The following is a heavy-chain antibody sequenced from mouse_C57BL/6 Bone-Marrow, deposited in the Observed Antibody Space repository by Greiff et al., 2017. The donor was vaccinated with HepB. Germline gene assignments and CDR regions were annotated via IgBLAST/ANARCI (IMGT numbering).Heavy chain of an antibody. CDR2: IYPGSGST. J-gene: IGHJ2*01. D-gene: IGHD2-1*01. CDR3: ARGGNYPYYFDY. CDR1: GYTFTSYW. V-gene: IGHV1-55*01. Sequence: QVQLQQPGAELVKPGASVKMSCKASGYTFTSYWITWVKQRPGQGLEWIGDIYPGSGSTNSNEKFKSKATLTVDTSSSTAYMQLSSLTSEDSAVYYCARGGNYPYYFDYWGQGTTLTVSS.